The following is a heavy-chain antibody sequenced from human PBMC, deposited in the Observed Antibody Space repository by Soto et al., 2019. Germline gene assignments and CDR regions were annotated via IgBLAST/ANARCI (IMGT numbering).Heavy chain of an antibody. Sequence: SETLSLTCPVSGFNISSYYWSWIRQPPGKGLEWIGYIYYSGSTNYNPSLKSRVTISVDTSKNQFSLKLSSVTAADTAVYYCARDGSSGWVDYWGQGTLVTVS. CDR2: IYYSGST. CDR3: ARDGSSGWVDY. V-gene: IGHV4-59*01. CDR1: GFNISSYY. D-gene: IGHD6-19*01. J-gene: IGHJ4*02.